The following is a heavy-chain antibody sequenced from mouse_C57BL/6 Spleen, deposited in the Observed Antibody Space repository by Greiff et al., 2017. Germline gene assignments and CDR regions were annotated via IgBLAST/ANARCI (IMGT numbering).Heavy chain of an antibody. CDR1: GYTFTEYS. Sequence: QVQLQQSGAELVKPGASVTLSCTASGYTFTEYSIHWVKQRSGQGLEWIGWFYPGSGSKKYKEKFKDKATLTADKSTSTVYMELSSVTSEDTAVYFCARHEGCSSGSGYAMDYWGQGTSVTVSS. D-gene: IGHD3-2*02. CDR3: ARHEGCSSGSGYAMDY. J-gene: IGHJ4*01. V-gene: IGHV1-62-2*01. CDR2: FYPGSGSK.